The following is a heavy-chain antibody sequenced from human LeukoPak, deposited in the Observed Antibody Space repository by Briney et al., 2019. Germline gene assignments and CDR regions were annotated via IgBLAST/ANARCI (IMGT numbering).Heavy chain of an antibody. CDR1: GYSFTDYY. V-gene: IGHV1-2*02. D-gene: IGHD6-13*01. J-gene: IGHJ1*01. CDR3: ARVGIRYSSSWYPSAEYFQH. Sequence: ASVTVSCKASGYSFTDYYIHWVRQAPGQGLEGMGWINPHSGGRNLAQKFQGRVTMTRDTSISTAYMELSRLRSDDTAVYYCARVGIRYSSSWYPSAEYFQHWGQGTLVTVSS. CDR2: INPHSGGR.